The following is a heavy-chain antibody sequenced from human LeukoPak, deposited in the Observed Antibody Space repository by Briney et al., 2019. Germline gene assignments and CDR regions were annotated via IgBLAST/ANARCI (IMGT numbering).Heavy chain of an antibody. Sequence: SVKVSCKASGGTFSSFAISWVRQAPGQGLEWMGRIIPIYGVTNYAQKFQGRVTITTDESTSTAYMDLRSLRSEDTAVYFCASPTYYDFWSGYHQFDNWGQGTLVTVSS. CDR1: GGTFSSFA. CDR3: ASPTYYDFWSGYHQFDN. V-gene: IGHV1-69*05. J-gene: IGHJ4*02. CDR2: IIPIYGVT. D-gene: IGHD3-3*01.